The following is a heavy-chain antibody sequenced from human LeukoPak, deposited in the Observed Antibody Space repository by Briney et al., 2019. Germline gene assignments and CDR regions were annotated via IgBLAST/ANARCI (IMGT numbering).Heavy chain of an antibody. CDR3: AREFGYYYDSSDPREDY. Sequence: ASVKVSCKASGYTFTSYDINWVRQATGQGLEWMGWMNPNSGNAGYAQKFQGRVTITRNTSISTAYMELSSLRSEDTAVYYCAREFGYYYDSSDPREDYWGQGTLVTVSS. CDR2: MNPNSGNA. J-gene: IGHJ4*02. CDR1: GYTFTSYD. V-gene: IGHV1-8*03. D-gene: IGHD3-22*01.